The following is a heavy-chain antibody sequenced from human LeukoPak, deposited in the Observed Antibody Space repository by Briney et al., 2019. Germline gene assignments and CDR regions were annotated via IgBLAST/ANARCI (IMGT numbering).Heavy chain of an antibody. V-gene: IGHV3-48*03. J-gene: IGHJ4*02. D-gene: IGHD2-21*02. CDR3: ARVGREVTTGYFDD. CDR2: ISTSGSSV. Sequence: GGSLRLSCVASGFSFSTYEMNWVRQALGKGREWVAYISTSGSSVYYADSLKGRFTVSRDNAKSSLFLQVDSLTVADTAVYYCARVGREVTTGYFDDWGQGTLVAVSS. CDR1: GFSFSTYE.